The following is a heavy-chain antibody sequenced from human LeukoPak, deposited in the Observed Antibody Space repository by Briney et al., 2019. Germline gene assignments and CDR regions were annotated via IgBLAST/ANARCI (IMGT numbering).Heavy chain of an antibody. CDR2: IYYSGST. V-gene: IGHV4-31*03. J-gene: IGHJ5*02. CDR3: ARDLGGGLVGDNWFDP. CDR1: GGFINSGGYY. D-gene: IGHD3-16*01. Sequence: SETLSLTCTVSGGFINSGGYYWGWVRQYPGKGLEWIGYIYYSGSTYYNPSLESRVTISVDKSKNQFSLKLSSVTAADTAVYYCARDLGGGLVGDNWFDPWGQGTLVTVSS.